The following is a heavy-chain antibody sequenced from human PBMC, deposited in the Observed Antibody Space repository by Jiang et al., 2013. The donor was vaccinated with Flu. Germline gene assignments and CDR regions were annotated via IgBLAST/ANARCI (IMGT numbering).Heavy chain of an antibody. D-gene: IGHD1-1*01. CDR2: IYVGDSDT. CDR3: ARQSPTGPL. J-gene: IGHJ4*02. V-gene: IGHV5-51*01. Sequence: QLLESGAEMKKPGESLKISCKDSGYSFTNTWLAWVRQMPGQGLEWMGTIYVGDSDTRYSPSFQGQVIISADKSISVAYLQWGSLKASDTAIYYCARQSPTGPLWGQGTLVTVSS. CDR1: GYSFTNTW.